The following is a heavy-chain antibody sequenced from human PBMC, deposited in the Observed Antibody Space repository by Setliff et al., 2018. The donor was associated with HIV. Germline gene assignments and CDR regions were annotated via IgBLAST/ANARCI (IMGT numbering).Heavy chain of an antibody. CDR3: ASRIYYYDSNNFLREEGFDP. CDR1: GGSASNSRYY. D-gene: IGHD3-22*01. J-gene: IGHJ5*02. V-gene: IGHV4-39*01. CDR2: IHYNEKT. Sequence: SETLSLACTVSGGSASNSRYYWAWIRQPPGKGLEYIGSIHYNEKTYYNPSLKSRVTISIDTSKNQFSLNLTSVTAADTAVYYCASRIYYYDSNNFLREEGFDPWGQGTLVTVSS.